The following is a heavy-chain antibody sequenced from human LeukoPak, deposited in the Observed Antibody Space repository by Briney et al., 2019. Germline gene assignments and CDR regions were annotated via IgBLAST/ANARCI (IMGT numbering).Heavy chain of an antibody. CDR2: IYYSGST. D-gene: IGHD2-2*01. Sequence: SETLSLTCTVSGGSISSYYWSWIRQPPGKGLEGSGYIYYSGSTNYNPSLKSRVTISVATSKNQFSLKLSSVTAADTAVYYCARATDLPAAFRYYFDYWGQGTLVTVSS. V-gene: IGHV4-59*01. CDR3: ARATDLPAAFRYYFDY. CDR1: GGSISSYY. J-gene: IGHJ4*02.